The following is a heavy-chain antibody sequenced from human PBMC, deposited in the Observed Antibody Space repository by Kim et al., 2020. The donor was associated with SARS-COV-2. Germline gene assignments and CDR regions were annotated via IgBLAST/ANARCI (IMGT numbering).Heavy chain of an antibody. Sequence: GGSLRLSCAASGFTFSSYAMSWVRQAPGRGLEWVSAVSGSGGRPYYADSAKGRFTISRDNSKNTLYLQMNSLRAEYTAVYYCAKFHDGYSSSTRGAFDIWGQGTMVTVSS. CDR3: AKFHDGYSSSTRGAFDI. J-gene: IGHJ3*02. V-gene: IGHV3-23*01. CDR1: GFTFSSYA. D-gene: IGHD6-13*01. CDR2: VSGSGGRP.